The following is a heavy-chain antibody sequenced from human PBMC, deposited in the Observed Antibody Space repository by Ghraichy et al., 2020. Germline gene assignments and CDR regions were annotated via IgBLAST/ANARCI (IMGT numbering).Heavy chain of an antibody. Sequence: GGSLRLSCAASGFTFSSYAMSWVRQAPGKGLEWVSAISGSGGSTYYADSVKGRFTISRDNSKNTLYLQMNSLRAEDTAVYYCAKSLFLELLYYYGMDVWGQGTTVTVSS. CDR2: ISGSGGST. CDR1: GFTFSSYA. J-gene: IGHJ6*02. V-gene: IGHV3-23*01. D-gene: IGHD1-7*01. CDR3: AKSLFLELLYYYGMDV.